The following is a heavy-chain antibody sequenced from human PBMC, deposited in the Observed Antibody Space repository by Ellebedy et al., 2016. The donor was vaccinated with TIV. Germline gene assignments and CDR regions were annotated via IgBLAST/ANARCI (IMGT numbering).Heavy chain of an antibody. D-gene: IGHD3-9*01. V-gene: IGHV4-61*01. CDR2: IYYSGST. CDR1: GGSVSSGSYY. J-gene: IGHJ6*02. Sequence: SETLSLTCTVSGGSVSSGSYYWSWIRQPPGKGLEWIGYIYYSGSTNYNPSLKSRVTISVDTSKNQFSLKLSSVTAADTAVYYRARHGDIREYYYYGMDVWGQGTTVTVSS. CDR3: ARHGDIREYYYYGMDV.